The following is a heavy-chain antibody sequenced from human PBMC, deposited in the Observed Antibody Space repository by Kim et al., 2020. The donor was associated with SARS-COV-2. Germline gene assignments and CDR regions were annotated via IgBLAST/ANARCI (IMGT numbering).Heavy chain of an antibody. Sequence: SETLSLTCIVSGGSISSSSNYWGWIRQPPGKGLEWIGSIYYSGSTYYNPSLKSRVTISVDTSKNQFSLKLSSVTAADTAVYYCARSGIVVQGVILTYHYGMDVWGQGTTVTVSS. CDR1: GGSISSSSNY. V-gene: IGHV4-39*01. J-gene: IGHJ6*02. CDR2: IYYSGST. D-gene: IGHD3-10*01. CDR3: ARSGIVVQGVILTYHYGMDV.